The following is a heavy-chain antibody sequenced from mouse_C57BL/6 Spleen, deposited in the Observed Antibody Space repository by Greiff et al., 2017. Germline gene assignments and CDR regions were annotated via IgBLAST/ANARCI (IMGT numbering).Heavy chain of an antibody. CDR2: IHPNSGST. CDR3: ARPTVEKNWYFDV. D-gene: IGHD2-12*01. V-gene: IGHV1-64*01. J-gene: IGHJ1*03. Sequence: QVQLQQPGAELVKPGASVKLSCKASGYTFTSYWMHWVKQRPGQGLEWIGMIHPNSGSTNYNEKFKSKATLTVDKSSSTAYMQLSSLTSEDSAVYYCARPTVEKNWYFDVWGTGTTVTVSS. CDR1: GYTFTSYW.